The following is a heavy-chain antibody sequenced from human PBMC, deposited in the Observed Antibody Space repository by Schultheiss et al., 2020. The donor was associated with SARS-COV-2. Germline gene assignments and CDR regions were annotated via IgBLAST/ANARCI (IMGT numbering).Heavy chain of an antibody. CDR2: INPNSGGT. V-gene: IGHV1-18*01. CDR1: GDTISSYA. D-gene: IGHD3-10*01. CDR3: AREPYGSGTYYFDY. Sequence: ASVKVSCKASGDTISSYAISWVRQAPGQGLEWMGRINPNSGGTNYAQKLQGRVTMTTDTSTSTAYMELRSLRSDDTAVYYCAREPYGSGTYYFDYWGQGTLVTVSS. J-gene: IGHJ4*02.